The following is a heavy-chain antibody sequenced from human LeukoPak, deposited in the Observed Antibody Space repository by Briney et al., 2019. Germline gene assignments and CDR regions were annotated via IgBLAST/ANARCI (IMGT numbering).Heavy chain of an antibody. V-gene: IGHV3-30*18. D-gene: IGHD3-10*01. CDR1: GFTFSSYG. CDR2: ISYDGSNK. CDR3: AKAPRGGLWFGELFDY. Sequence: GGSLRLSCAASGFTFSSYGMHWVRQAPGKRREWVAVISYDGSNKYYADSVKGRFTISRDNSKNTLYLQMNSLRAEDTAVYYCAKAPRGGLWFGELFDYWGQGTLVTVSS. J-gene: IGHJ4*02.